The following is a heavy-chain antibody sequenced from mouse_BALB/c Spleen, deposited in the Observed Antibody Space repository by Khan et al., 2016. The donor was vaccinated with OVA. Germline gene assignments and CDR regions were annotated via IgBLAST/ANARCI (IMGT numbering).Heavy chain of an antibody. V-gene: IGHV9-1*02. CDR1: GYTFTNYG. Sequence: QIQLVQSGPELKKPGETVKISCKASGYTFTNYGMNWVKQAPGKGLKWMGWIKTYTGESTYADDFKGRFAFSLETSASTAYLQINNLKNEDMATYFCASPYYRYDAAYWGQGTLVTVSA. CDR3: ASPYYRYDAAY. J-gene: IGHJ3*01. D-gene: IGHD2-14*01. CDR2: IKTYTGES.